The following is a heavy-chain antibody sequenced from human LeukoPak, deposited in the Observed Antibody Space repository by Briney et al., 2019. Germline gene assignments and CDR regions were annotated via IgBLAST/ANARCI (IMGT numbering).Heavy chain of an antibody. CDR2: IYYSGST. CDR3: ARHKYSGWLQSEGPDY. V-gene: IGHV4-39*01. Sequence: SETLSLTCTVSGGSISSSSYYWGWIRQPPGKGLEWIGSIYYSGSTYYNPSLKSRVTISVDTSKNQFSLKLSSVTAADTAVYYCARHKYSGWLQSEGPDYRGQGTLVTVSS. D-gene: IGHD5-24*01. CDR1: GGSISSSSYY. J-gene: IGHJ4*02.